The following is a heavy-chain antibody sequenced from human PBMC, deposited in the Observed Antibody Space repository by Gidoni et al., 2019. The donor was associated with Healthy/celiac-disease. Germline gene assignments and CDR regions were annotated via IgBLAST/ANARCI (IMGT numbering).Heavy chain of an antibody. J-gene: IGHJ3*02. V-gene: IGHV3-23*01. Sequence: EVQLLESGGGLVQPGGSLRLSCAASGFTFSSYAMSWVRQAPGKGLEWVSAISGSGGSTYYADSVKGRFTISRDNSKNTLYLQMNSLRAEDTAVYYCAKDVSYYYDSSAEGDDAFDIWGQGTMVTVSS. CDR3: AKDVSYYYDSSAEGDDAFDI. CDR2: ISGSGGST. D-gene: IGHD3-22*01. CDR1: GFTFSSYA.